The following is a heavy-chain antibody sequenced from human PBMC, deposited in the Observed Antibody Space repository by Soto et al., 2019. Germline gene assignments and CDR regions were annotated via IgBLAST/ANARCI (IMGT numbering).Heavy chain of an antibody. CDR3: ARLSQLRYDFWSGYHNYFDY. J-gene: IGHJ4*02. V-gene: IGHV4-39*01. Sequence: ETLSLTCTVSGGSISSSSYYWGWIRQPPGKGLEWIGSIYYSGSTYYNPSLKSRVTISVDTSKNQFSLKLSSVTAADTAVYYCARLSQLRYDFWSGYHNYFDYWGQGTLVTVSS. CDR2: IYYSGST. D-gene: IGHD3-3*01. CDR1: GGSISSSSYY.